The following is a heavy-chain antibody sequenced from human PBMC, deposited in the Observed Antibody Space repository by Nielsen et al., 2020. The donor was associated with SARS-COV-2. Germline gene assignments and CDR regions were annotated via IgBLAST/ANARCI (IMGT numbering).Heavy chain of an antibody. Sequence: GGSLRLSCAASGFTFSNYAMSWVRQGPGKGLEWVSLIYSVDSSTYYADSVKGRFTISRDNSKNTLYLQMNSLRAEDTAVYYCARGGGGYDSGSERIRYGMDVWGQGTTVTVSS. J-gene: IGHJ6*02. CDR3: ARGGGGYDSGSERIRYGMDV. CDR2: IYSVDSST. V-gene: IGHV3-23*03. CDR1: GFTFSNYA. D-gene: IGHD5-12*01.